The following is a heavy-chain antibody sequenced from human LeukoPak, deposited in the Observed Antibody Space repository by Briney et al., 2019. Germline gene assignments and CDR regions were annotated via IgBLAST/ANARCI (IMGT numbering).Heavy chain of an antibody. Sequence: PGGSLRLSCAASEFSVGSNYMTWVRRAPGKGLEWVSLIYSGGSTYYADSVKGRFTISRDNSKNTLYLQMNSLRAEDTAVYYCAKDASTVTVNWFDLWGQGTLVTVSS. V-gene: IGHV3-66*01. J-gene: IGHJ5*02. D-gene: IGHD4-17*01. CDR2: IYSGGST. CDR1: EFSVGSNY. CDR3: AKDASTVTVNWFDL.